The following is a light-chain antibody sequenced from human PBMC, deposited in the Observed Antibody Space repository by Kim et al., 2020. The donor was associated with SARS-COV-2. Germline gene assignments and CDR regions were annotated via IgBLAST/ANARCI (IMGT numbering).Light chain of an antibody. J-gene: IGKJ1*01. CDR3: QQYNIYWT. CDR1: QSISSW. V-gene: IGKV1-5*03. Sequence: DIQMTQSPSTLSASVGDRVTITCRASQSISSWLAWYQQKPGKAPKLLIYKASSLESGVPSRFSGSGSGTEFTLTISSLQPDDFATYYCQQYNIYWTCGQGTKVDIK. CDR2: KAS.